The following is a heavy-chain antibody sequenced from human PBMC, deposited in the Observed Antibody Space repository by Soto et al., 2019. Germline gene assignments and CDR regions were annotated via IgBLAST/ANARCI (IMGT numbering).Heavy chain of an antibody. CDR1: GDSVSSNSAA. Sequence: SQTLSLTCAISGDSVSSNSAAWNWIRQSPSGGLEWLGRTYYRSRWYNDYAVSVRSRITINPDTSKNQFSLHLNSVTPEDTAVYHCAGTTSLQWYYMDVWGKGTTVTAP. D-gene: IGHD1-7*01. V-gene: IGHV6-1*01. CDR2: TYYRSRWYN. J-gene: IGHJ6*03. CDR3: AGTTSLQWYYMDV.